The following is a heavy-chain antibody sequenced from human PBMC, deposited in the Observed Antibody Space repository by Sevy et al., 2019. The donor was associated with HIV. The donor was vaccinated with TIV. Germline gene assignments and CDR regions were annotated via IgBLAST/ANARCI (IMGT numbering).Heavy chain of an antibody. CDR3: ARAYCSGGSCYSLPY. J-gene: IGHJ4*02. CDR1: GYTFTSYR. Sequence: ASVKVSCQASGYTFTSYRIYWVRQAPGQGLEWMGWISPFNGDTNYAQKLQGRVTMITDTSTNTAYMEMRSLRSDETAVYYCARAYCSGGSCYSLPYWGQGTLVTVSS. CDR2: ISPFNGDT. V-gene: IGHV1-18*01. D-gene: IGHD2-15*01.